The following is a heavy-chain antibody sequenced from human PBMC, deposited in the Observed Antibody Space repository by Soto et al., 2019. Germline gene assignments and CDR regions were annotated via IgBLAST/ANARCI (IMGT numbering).Heavy chain of an antibody. CDR2: INHSGST. Sequence: PSETLSLTCAVYGGSFSGYYWSWIRQPPGKGLEWIGEINHSGSTNYNPSLKSRVTISVDTSKNQFSLKLSSVTAADTAVYYCARVAGVTGTTIYYYYVMDVWGQGTTVTVSS. CDR1: GGSFSGYY. J-gene: IGHJ6*02. CDR3: ARVAGVTGTTIYYYYVMDV. V-gene: IGHV4-34*01. D-gene: IGHD1-1*01.